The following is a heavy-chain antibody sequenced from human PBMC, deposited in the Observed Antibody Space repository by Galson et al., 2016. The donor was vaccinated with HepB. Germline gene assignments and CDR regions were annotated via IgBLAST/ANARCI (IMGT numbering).Heavy chain of an antibody. CDR2: IYYSGTT. J-gene: IGHJ3*02. Sequence: TLSLTCTVSGGSISTSYYYWGWIRQPPGKGLEWIGSIYYSGTTYHNPSLKSRAIISVDTSKNQLSLRLNSVTAADTAVYYCARFTYYDLIWGQGTMVTVSS. V-gene: IGHV4-39*01. D-gene: IGHD3-22*01. CDR3: ARFTYYDLI. CDR1: GGSISTSYYY.